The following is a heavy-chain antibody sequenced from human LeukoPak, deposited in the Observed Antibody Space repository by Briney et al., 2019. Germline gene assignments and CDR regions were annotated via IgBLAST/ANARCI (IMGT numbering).Heavy chain of an antibody. J-gene: IGHJ4*02. Sequence: SETLSLTCAVYGVSFSGYYWTWIRQPPGKGLEWIGEINHSGSTNYNPSLKSRVTISVDTSKNQFSLKLSSVTAADTAVYYCARWGSNMAREKGDHWGQGTLVTVSS. D-gene: IGHD3-10*01. CDR3: ARWGSNMAREKGDH. CDR2: INHSGST. CDR1: GVSFSGYY. V-gene: IGHV4-34*01.